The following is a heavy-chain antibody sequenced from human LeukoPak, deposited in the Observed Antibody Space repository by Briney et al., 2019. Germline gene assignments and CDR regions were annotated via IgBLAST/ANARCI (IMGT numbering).Heavy chain of an antibody. V-gene: IGHV4-61*02. CDR1: GGSISGGAYY. J-gene: IGHJ6*03. CDR3: ARDGTCSSTNCLRGDYYYMDV. D-gene: IGHD2-2*01. Sequence: SETLSLTCTVFGGSISGGAYYWSWIRQPAGKGLEWIGRIYTSGSTNYNPSLRSRVTISVDTSKNQFSLNLSSVTAADTAVYYCARDGTCSSTNCLRGDYYYMDVWGKGTTVTVSS. CDR2: IYTSGST.